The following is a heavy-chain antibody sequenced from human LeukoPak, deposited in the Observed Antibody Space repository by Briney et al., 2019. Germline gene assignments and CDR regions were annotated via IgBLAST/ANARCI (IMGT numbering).Heavy chain of an antibody. CDR2: ISAYNGNT. V-gene: IGHV1-18*01. CDR1: GYTFTSYG. D-gene: IGHD3-22*01. CDR3: ARRGDYYDSSGYVVFDY. Sequence: ASVKVSCKASGYTFTSYGISWVRQAPGQGLEWMGWISAYNGNTNYAQKLQGRVTMTTDTSTSTAYMELRSLRSDDTAVYYCARRGDYYDSSGYVVFDYWGQGTLATVSS. J-gene: IGHJ4*02.